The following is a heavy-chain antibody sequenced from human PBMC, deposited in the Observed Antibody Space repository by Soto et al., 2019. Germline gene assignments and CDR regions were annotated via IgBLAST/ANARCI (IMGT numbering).Heavy chain of an antibody. CDR2: ISYDGSNK. D-gene: IGHD2-8*01. V-gene: IGHV3-30*18. Sequence: PGWSLRLSCAASRFTFSSYGTHWVRQAPGKGLEWVAVISYDGSNKYYADSVKGRFTISRDNSKNTLYLQMNSLRAEDTAVYYCAKDPMVYAIRHYFDYWGQGTLVTVSS. CDR3: AKDPMVYAIRHYFDY. CDR1: RFTFSSYG. J-gene: IGHJ4*02.